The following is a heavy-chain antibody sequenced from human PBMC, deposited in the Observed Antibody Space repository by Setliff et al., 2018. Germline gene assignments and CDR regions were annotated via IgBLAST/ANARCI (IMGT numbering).Heavy chain of an antibody. CDR1: GFTFSSYW. CDR3: STRTVAARSLDT. V-gene: IGHV3-7*01. J-gene: IGHJ5*02. CDR2: IKQDGSEK. Sequence: RLSCAASGFTFSSYWMSWVRQAPGKGLEWVSNIKQDGSEKHYVDSVKGRFTISRDNAKNSLYLQLNSLRAEDAAVYYCSTRTVAARSLDTWGQGTLVTVSS. D-gene: IGHD6-13*01.